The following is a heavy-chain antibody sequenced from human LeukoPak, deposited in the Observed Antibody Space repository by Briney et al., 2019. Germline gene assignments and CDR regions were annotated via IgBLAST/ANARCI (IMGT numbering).Heavy chain of an antibody. D-gene: IGHD6-19*01. CDR1: GFTFSSYA. J-gene: IGHJ6*04. CDR3: AKGLVPTLGIAVAGTYYGMDV. CDR2: ISGSGGST. Sequence: GGSLRPSCAASGFTFSSYAMSWVRQAPGKGLEWVSAISGSGGSTYYADSVKGRFTISRDNSKNTLYLQRNSLRAEDTAVYYCAKGLVPTLGIAVAGTYYGMDVWGKGTTVTVSS. V-gene: IGHV3-23*01.